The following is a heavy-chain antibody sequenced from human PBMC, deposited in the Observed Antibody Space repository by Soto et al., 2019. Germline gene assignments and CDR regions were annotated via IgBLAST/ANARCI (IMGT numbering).Heavy chain of an antibody. J-gene: IGHJ5*02. V-gene: IGHV3-30*03. CDR3: AAWDISNP. D-gene: IGHD2-15*01. CDR2: ISYDGSNK. Sequence: QPGGSLRLSCAASGFTFSSYGMHWVRQAPGKGLEWVAVISYDGSNKYYADSVKGRFTISRDNAKNSLYLQMNSLRAEDTAVYFCAAWDISNPWGQGTLVTVSS. CDR1: GFTFSSYG.